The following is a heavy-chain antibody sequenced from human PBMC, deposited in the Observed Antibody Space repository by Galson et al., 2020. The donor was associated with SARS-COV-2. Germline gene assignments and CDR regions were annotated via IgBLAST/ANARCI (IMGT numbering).Heavy chain of an antibody. CDR3: AGGGLVLGFAHHFNSDL. Sequence: SETLSLICSVSGGAITNSFWSWIRQSPGRGLEWIGFIYHTGSTNYNPSLKSRVDISIDTSKSQFSLKRTSVSAADTAVNYGAGGGLVLGFAHHFNSDLGGGGKLFTV. V-gene: IGHV4-59*01. D-gene: IGHD3-9*01. CDR2: IYHTGST. J-gene: IGHJ2*01. CDR1: GGAITNSF.